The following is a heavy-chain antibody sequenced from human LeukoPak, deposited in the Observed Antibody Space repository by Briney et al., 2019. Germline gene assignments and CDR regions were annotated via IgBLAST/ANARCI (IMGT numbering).Heavy chain of an antibody. CDR2: ISSGSDTL. Sequence: TGGSLRLSCAASGFNFSLYSMNWVRQAPGKGLEWISYISSGSDTLYYAEAVKGRFTVSRDNAKNSLYLQMNSLRAEDSAMYYCARDPARPPGYYMDVWGKGTAVTVSS. CDR1: GFNFSLYS. V-gene: IGHV3-48*01. CDR3: ARDPARPPGYYMDV. J-gene: IGHJ6*03.